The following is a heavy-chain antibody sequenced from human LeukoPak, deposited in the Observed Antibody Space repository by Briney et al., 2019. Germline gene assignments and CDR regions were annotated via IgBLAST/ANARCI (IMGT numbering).Heavy chain of an antibody. CDR3: AKKSCSSTSCYEDV. Sequence: GGSLRLSCAAYGFTFSSYAMSWVRQAPGKVLEWVSAISGSGDNTDYTDSVKGRFTISRDNSKNTLYLQMNSLRAEDTAVYYCAKKSCSSTSCYEDVWGKGTTVTVSS. V-gene: IGHV3-23*01. D-gene: IGHD2-2*01. J-gene: IGHJ6*04. CDR1: GFTFSSYA. CDR2: ISGSGDNT.